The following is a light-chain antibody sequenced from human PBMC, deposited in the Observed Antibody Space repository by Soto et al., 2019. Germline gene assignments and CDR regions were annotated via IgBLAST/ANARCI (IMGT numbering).Light chain of an antibody. CDR2: SNS. J-gene: IGLJ2*01. CDR3: AAWDDSLSGVV. V-gene: IGLV1-47*01. CDR1: SSNIGSNS. Sequence: QSVLTQPPSASGPPGQRVTISCSGSSSNIGSNSVHWYQQLPGTAPKLLIYSNSQRPSGVPERISGSKSGTSASLAISGLRSEDEADYYCAAWDDSLSGVVFGGGTKLTVL.